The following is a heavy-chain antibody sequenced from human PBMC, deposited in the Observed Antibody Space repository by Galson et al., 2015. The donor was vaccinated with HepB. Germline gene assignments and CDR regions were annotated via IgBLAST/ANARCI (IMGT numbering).Heavy chain of an antibody. D-gene: IGHD6-6*01. V-gene: IGHV3-23*01. CDR3: AKTGIAARLLTRTLSYFDH. CDR1: GFTLTTYA. CDR2: ITGSSGST. Sequence: SLRLSCAASGFTLTTYAMAWVRQAPGKGLQWVSTITGSSGSTFYADSVRGRSTISRDNSKNTLFLQMNSLRPEDTAVYYCAKTGIAARLLTRTLSYFDHWGQGTLVAVSS. J-gene: IGHJ4*02.